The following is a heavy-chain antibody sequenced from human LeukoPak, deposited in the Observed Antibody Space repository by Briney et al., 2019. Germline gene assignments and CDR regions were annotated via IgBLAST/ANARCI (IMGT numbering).Heavy chain of an antibody. J-gene: IGHJ2*01. CDR1: GFTFSSYA. CDR2: ISGSGGTT. Sequence: GGSLRLSCAASGFTFSSYAMSWVRQAPGKGLEWVSAISGSGGTTYYADSVKGRFTMSRDNSKNTLYVQMNSLRAEDTAVYYCAKGSNYYDSSARDWYFDLWGRGTLVTVSS. CDR3: AKGSNYYDSSARDWYFDL. D-gene: IGHD3-22*01. V-gene: IGHV3-23*01.